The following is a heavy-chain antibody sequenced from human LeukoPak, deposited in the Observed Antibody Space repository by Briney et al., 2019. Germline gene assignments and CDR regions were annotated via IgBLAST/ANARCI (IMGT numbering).Heavy chain of an antibody. CDR1: GYTFTSYG. CDR2: ISAYNGNT. Sequence: ASVEVSCKASGYTFTSYGISWVRQAPGQGLEWMGWISAYNGNTNYAQKLQGRVTMTIDTSTSTAYMELRSLRSDDTAVYYCARDAYYYGMDVWGQGTTVTVSS. V-gene: IGHV1-18*01. J-gene: IGHJ6*02. CDR3: ARDAYYYGMDV.